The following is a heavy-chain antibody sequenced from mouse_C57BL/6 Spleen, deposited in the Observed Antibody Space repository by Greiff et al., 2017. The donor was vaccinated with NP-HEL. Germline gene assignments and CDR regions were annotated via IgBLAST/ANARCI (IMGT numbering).Heavy chain of an antibody. Sequence: VQLQQSGPELVKPGASVKISCKASGYSFTGYYMNWVKQSPEKSLEWIGEINPSTGGTTYNQKFKAKATLTVDKSSSTAYMQLKSLTSEDSAVYYCATYGYDYFDYWGQGTTLTVSS. CDR2: INPSTGGT. J-gene: IGHJ2*01. CDR3: ATYGYDYFDY. D-gene: IGHD2-2*01. V-gene: IGHV1-42*01. CDR1: GYSFTGYY.